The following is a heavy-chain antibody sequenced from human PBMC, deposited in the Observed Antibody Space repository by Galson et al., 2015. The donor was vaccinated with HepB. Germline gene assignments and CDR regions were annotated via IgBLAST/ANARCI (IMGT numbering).Heavy chain of an antibody. V-gene: IGHV3-74*01. Sequence: SLRLSCAASGFTFSSYWMHWVRHAPGKGLAWVSRISSDGSRTTYADSVKGRFTISRDNTKNTLYLQINSLRAEDTAVYYCASLGGRPYDSGYYYRVMYVWGQGTTVTVSS. CDR2: ISSDGSRT. CDR1: GFTFSSYW. CDR3: ASLGGRPYDSGYYYRVMYV. J-gene: IGHJ6*02. D-gene: IGHD3-16*01.